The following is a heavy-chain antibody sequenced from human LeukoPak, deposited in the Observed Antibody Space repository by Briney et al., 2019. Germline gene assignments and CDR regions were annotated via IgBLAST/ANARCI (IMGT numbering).Heavy chain of an antibody. Sequence: GGSLRLSCAASGFIFRNYAMSWVRQAPGKGLVWVSAITGSGDTTYYADSVKGRFTISRDNSKNTLYVEMNTLRAEDTAVYYCAKWGDYDILTGYYVSDFWGQGTLVTVSS. CDR1: GFIFRNYA. D-gene: IGHD3-9*01. CDR2: ITGSGDTT. CDR3: AKWGDYDILTGYYVSDF. V-gene: IGHV3-23*01. J-gene: IGHJ4*02.